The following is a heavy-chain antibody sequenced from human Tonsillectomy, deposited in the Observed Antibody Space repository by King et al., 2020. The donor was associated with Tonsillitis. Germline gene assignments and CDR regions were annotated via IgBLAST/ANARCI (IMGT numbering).Heavy chain of an antibody. CDR3: ARATYYYGMDV. D-gene: IGHD4-11*01. Sequence: VQLVESGGGLVQPGGSLRLSCAASGFTFRSYDIHWVRQPTGKGLEWVATIGTADDPYYADSVKGRFTISRDNAQDSLNLQMNSLRAGDTAVYYCARATYYYGMDVWGQGTTVTVSS. J-gene: IGHJ6*02. V-gene: IGHV3-13*05. CDR1: GFTFRSYD. CDR2: IGTADDP.